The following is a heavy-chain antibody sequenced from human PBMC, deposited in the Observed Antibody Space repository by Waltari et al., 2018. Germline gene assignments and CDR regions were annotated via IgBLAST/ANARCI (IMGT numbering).Heavy chain of an antibody. CDR3: ARVSPYYYDSSGYFDY. CDR2: IYYSGST. V-gene: IGHV4-39*07. Sequence: QLQLQASGPGLVKPSETLSLTCTVSGGSISSSSYYWGLIRQPPGKGLEWIGSIYYSGSTYYNPSLKSRVTISVDTSKNQFSLKLSSVTAADTAVYYCARVSPYYYDSSGYFDYWGQGTLVTVSS. D-gene: IGHD3-22*01. CDR1: GGSISSSSYY. J-gene: IGHJ4*02.